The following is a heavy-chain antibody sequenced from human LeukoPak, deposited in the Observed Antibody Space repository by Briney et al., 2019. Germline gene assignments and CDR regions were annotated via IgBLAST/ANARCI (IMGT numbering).Heavy chain of an antibody. D-gene: IGHD5-18*01. CDR2: ISSSSSYI. V-gene: IGHV3-21*01. CDR3: ARVSGGIQLWSYYFDY. Sequence: GGSLRLSCAASGFTFSSYSMNWVRQAPGKGLEWVSSISSSSSYIYYADSVKGRFTISRDNAKNSLYLQMNSLRAEDTAVYYCARVSGGIQLWSYYFDYWGQGTLVTVSS. J-gene: IGHJ4*02. CDR1: GFTFSSYS.